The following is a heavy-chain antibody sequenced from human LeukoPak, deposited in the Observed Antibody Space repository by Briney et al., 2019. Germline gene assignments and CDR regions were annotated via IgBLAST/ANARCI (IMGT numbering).Heavy chain of an antibody. Sequence: GGSLRLSCAASGFTFDDYAMHWVRQAPGKGLEWVSGITWNSGSIAYADSVKGRFTISRDNAKNSLYLQMNSLRAEDTALYYCAQDTRHWGGFDSWGQGTLVTVSS. CDR3: AQDTRHWGGFDS. D-gene: IGHD7-27*01. J-gene: IGHJ4*02. CDR2: ITWNSGSI. CDR1: GFTFDDYA. V-gene: IGHV3-9*01.